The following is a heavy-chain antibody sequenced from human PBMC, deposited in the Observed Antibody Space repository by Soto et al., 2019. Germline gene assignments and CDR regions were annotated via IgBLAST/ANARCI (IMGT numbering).Heavy chain of an antibody. CDR2: ISGSGGST. D-gene: IGHD2-15*01. Sequence: GGSLRLSCAASRFTFRSYAMSWVRQAPGKGLEWVSAISGSGGSTYYADSVKGRFTISRDNSKNTLYLQMNSLRAEDTAVYYCATYTVVTASYFDYWGQGTLVTVSS. V-gene: IGHV3-23*01. CDR3: ATYTVVTASYFDY. J-gene: IGHJ4*02. CDR1: RFTFRSYA.